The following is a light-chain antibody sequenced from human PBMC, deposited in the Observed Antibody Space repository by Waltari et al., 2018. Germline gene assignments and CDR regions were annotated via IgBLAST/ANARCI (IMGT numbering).Light chain of an antibody. V-gene: IGLV2-14*01. Sequence: QSALTQPASVSGSPGQSITISCTGTSSDVGGYNYVSWYQQHPGKAPKLIIYDVSKRPSGVSNRFSGSKSGNTASLTISGLQAEDEADVYCSSYTSSSTLLFGGGTKLTVL. CDR2: DVS. CDR1: SSDVGGYNY. J-gene: IGLJ3*02. CDR3: SSYTSSSTLL.